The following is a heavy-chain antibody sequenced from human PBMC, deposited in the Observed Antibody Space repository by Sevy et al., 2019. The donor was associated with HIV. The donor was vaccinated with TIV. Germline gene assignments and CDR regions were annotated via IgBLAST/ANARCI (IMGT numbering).Heavy chain of an antibody. J-gene: IGHJ3*01. CDR2: IKTDGSNR. V-gene: IGHV3-74*01. Sequence: GGSLRLSCAASGFTFSNYWMHWVRQAPGKGLVWVSRIKTDGSNRDSANSVMGRFFISRDNAKNLLYLQMNSLGAEDTAVYYCAREGDTVLVPTAVDAFDFWGQGKMVTVSS. CDR3: AREGDTVLVPTAVDAFDF. D-gene: IGHD2-2*01. CDR1: GFTFSNYW.